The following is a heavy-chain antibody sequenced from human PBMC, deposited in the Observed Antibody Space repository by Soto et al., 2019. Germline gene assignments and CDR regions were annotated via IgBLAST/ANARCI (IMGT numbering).Heavy chain of an antibody. CDR3: TRRSGS. V-gene: IGHV3-66*01. CDR2: IYSGGNT. Sequence: EVQLVESGGGLVQPGESLRLSCAASGFTVSNNYMSWVRQAPGKGLEWVSFIYSGGNTYYADSVKGRFTISRDKSKNTLYLQMNNLRVEDTAVYYCTRRSGSWGQGTLVTVSS. D-gene: IGHD7-27*01. J-gene: IGHJ5*02. CDR1: GFTVSNNY.